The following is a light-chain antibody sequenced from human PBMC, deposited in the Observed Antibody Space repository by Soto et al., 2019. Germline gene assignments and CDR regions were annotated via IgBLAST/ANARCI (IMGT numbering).Light chain of an antibody. CDR2: AAS. J-gene: IGKJ1*01. CDR3: QQYNNWRRA. CDR1: KDIAIY. Sequence: IHLTQSPSSLSASVGDRVTITCRASKDIAIYLAWYQQKPGEAPKLLIYAASTLYGGVPSRFSGSGSGTDLTLTISSLQSEDFAVYYCQQYNNWRRASGQGGKAEI. V-gene: IGKV1-9*01.